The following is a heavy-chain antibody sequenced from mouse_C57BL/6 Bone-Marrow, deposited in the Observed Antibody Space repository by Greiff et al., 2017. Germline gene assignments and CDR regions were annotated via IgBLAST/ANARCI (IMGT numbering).Heavy chain of an antibody. CDR3: AREDDYGSSNWYFDV. CDR2: INPYNGDT. D-gene: IGHD1-1*01. Sequence: VQLQQSGPELVKPGDSVKISCKASGYSFTSYFMNWVMQSHGKSLEWIGRINPYNGDTFYNQKFKGKATLTVDKSSSTAHMELRSLTSEDSAVYYGAREDDYGSSNWYFDVWGTGTTVTVSS. CDR1: GYSFTSYF. J-gene: IGHJ1*03. V-gene: IGHV1-20*01.